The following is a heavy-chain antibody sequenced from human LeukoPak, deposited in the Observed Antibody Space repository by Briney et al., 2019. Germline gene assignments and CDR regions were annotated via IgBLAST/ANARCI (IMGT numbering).Heavy chain of an antibody. V-gene: IGHV3-74*01. CDR1: GFTFSRYW. CDR3: ARAPGYCSSTSCPLPFGYYYYYMDV. CDR2: INSDGSST. D-gene: IGHD2-2*01. J-gene: IGHJ6*03. Sequence: GGSLRLSCAASGFTFSRYWMHWVRQAPGKGLVWVSRINSDGSSTSYADSVKGRFTISRDNAKNTLYLQMNSLRAEDTAVYYCARAPGYCSSTSCPLPFGYYYYYMDVWGKGTTVTVSS.